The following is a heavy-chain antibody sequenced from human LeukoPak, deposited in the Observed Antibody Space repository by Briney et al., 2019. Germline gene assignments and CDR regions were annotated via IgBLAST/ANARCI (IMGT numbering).Heavy chain of an antibody. CDR2: IKSKTDGGTT. CDR1: GFTFGDYA. D-gene: IGHD4-17*01. Sequence: GGSLRLSCTASGFTFGDYAMSWFRQAPGKGLEWVGRIKSKTDGGTTDYAAPVKGRFTISRGDSKNTLYLQMNSLKTEDTAVYYCTTAPFFYGDYDYFDYWGQGTLVTVSS. CDR3: TTAPFFYGDYDYFDY. J-gene: IGHJ4*02. V-gene: IGHV3-15*01.